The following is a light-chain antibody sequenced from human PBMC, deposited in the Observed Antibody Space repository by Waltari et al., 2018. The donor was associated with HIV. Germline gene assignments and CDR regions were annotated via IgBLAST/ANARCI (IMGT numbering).Light chain of an antibody. J-gene: IGLJ2*01. CDR3: YCPPDNNLGI. Sequence: YELTQPSSVSVSPGQTARITCSGDVLTEKYARWFQQKAGQAPGLVIDKDTERPPGIPERFSGSTSGTTITLTIRGAQVEDEADYYCYCPPDNNLGIFGGGTRLTVL. V-gene: IGLV3-27*01. CDR1: VLTEKY. CDR2: KDT.